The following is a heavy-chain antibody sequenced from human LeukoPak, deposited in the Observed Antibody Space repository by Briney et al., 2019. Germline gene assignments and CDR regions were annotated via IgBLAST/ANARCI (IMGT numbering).Heavy chain of an antibody. D-gene: IGHD2-2*01. V-gene: IGHV3-23*01. CDR1: GFTFSSYA. CDR3: AKNGVGSSTSLFDP. CDR2: ISGSGGST. Sequence: GGSLRLSCAASGFTFSSYAMSWVRQAPGKGLEWVSAISGSGGSTYYADSVKGRFTISRDNSKNTLYLQINSLRAEDTAVYYCAKNGVGSSTSLFDPWGQGTLVTVSS. J-gene: IGHJ5*02.